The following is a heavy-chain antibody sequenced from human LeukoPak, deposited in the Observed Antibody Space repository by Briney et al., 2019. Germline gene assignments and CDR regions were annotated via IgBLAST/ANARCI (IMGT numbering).Heavy chain of an antibody. D-gene: IGHD2-21*01. J-gene: IGHJ4*02. Sequence: ASVKVSCKASGYTFTSYYMHWVRQAPGQGLEWMGIINPSGGSTSYAQKFQGRVTMTRDTSTSTVYMELSSLRSEDTAVYYCARSIMDEGDWAYYFDYWGQGTLVTVSS. V-gene: IGHV1-46*01. CDR2: INPSGGST. CDR3: ARSIMDEGDWAYYFDY. CDR1: GYTFTSYY.